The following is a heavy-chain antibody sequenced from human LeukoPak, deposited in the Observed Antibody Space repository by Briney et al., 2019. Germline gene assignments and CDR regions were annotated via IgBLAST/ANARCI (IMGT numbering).Heavy chain of an antibody. D-gene: IGHD3-22*01. CDR2: IHYSGST. CDR3: ARLRFSSGPLFDY. V-gene: IGHV4-59*11. J-gene: IGHJ4*02. CDR1: GDSISSQY. Sequence: PSETLSLTCTVSGDSISSQYWSWIRQPPGKGLEWIGYIHYSGSTNYNPSLKSRVTKSVDTSKNQHSLKLSSVTAADTAVYYCARLRFSSGPLFDYWGQGALVTVSS.